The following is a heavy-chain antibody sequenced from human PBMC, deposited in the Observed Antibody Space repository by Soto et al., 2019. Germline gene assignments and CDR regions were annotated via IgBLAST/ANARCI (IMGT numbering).Heavy chain of an antibody. CDR2: IRNKANSYAT. D-gene: IGHD6-6*01. J-gene: IGHJ4*02. V-gene: IGHV3-73*01. CDR3: TRVGSSSSDDY. Sequence: GGSLRLSCAASGFAFSGSAMHWVRQASGKGLEWVGRIRNKANSYATAYAASVKGRFTISRDDSKNTAYLQMNSLKTEDTAVYYCTRVGSSSSDDYWGQGTLVTVSS. CDR1: GFAFSGSA.